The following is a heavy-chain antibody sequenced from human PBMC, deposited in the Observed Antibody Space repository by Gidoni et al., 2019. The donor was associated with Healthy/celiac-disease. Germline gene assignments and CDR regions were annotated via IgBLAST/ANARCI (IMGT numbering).Heavy chain of an antibody. J-gene: IGHJ4*02. CDR2: IRYDGSNK. CDR3: AKDPHAGYDSSGYYYNY. V-gene: IGHV3-30*02. Sequence: QVQLVESGGGVVQPGGSLRLSCAASVFTFGIYGMHWVRQAPGKGLEWVAFIRYDGSNKDYADSGKGRFTICRDNSKNTLYLQMNSLRAEDTAVYYCAKDPHAGYDSSGYYYNYWGQGTLVTVSS. CDR1: VFTFGIYG. D-gene: IGHD3-22*01.